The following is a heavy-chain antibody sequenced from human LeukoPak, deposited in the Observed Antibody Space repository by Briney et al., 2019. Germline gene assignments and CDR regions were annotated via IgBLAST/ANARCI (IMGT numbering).Heavy chain of an antibody. V-gene: IGHV3-33*01. Sequence: PGRSLRLSCAASGFTLSSYGMHWVRQAPGKGLEWVAVIWYDRSNKYYADSVKGRFTISRDNPKNTLYLQMNSLRAEDTAVYYCAREYSYYDSSGYYYVPYFDYWGQGTLVTVSS. CDR3: AREYSYYDSSGYYYVPYFDY. D-gene: IGHD3-22*01. J-gene: IGHJ4*02. CDR2: IWYDRSNK. CDR1: GFTLSSYG.